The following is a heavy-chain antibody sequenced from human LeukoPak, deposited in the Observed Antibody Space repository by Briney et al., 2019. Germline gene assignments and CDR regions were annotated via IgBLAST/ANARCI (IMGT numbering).Heavy chain of an antibody. CDR3: ARGGQAGTGDY. Sequence: GGSLRLSCAASGFTFSSYGMSWVRQAPGKGLEWVSAISGSGGSTYYADSVKGRFTISRDNAKNSLYLEMNSLRVEDTAVYYCARGGQAGTGDYWGQGALVTVSS. CDR1: GFTFSSYG. CDR2: ISGSGGST. J-gene: IGHJ4*02. V-gene: IGHV3-23*01. D-gene: IGHD3-10*01.